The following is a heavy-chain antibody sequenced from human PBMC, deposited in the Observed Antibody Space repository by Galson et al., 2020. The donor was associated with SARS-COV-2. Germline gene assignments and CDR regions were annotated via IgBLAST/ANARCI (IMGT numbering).Heavy chain of an antibody. CDR1: GFTFSSYA. J-gene: IGHJ4*02. V-gene: IGHV3-30*04. CDR3: AREGITFGGAYFDY. Sequence: GESLKISCAASGFTFSSYAMHWVRQAPGKGLEWVAVISYDGSNKYYADSVKGRFTISRDNSKNTLYLQMNSLRAEDTAVYYCAREGITFGGAYFDYWGQGTLVTVSS. CDR2: ISYDGSNK. D-gene: IGHD3-16*01.